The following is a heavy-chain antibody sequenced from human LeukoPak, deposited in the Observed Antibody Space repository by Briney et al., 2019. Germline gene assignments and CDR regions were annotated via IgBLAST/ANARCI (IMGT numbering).Heavy chain of an antibody. CDR1: GFTFSSYA. D-gene: IGHD4-17*01. CDR3: TTNGDDYGRFHY. V-gene: IGHV3-23*01. CDR2: ISGSGGST. J-gene: IGHJ4*02. Sequence: GGSLRLSCAASGFTFSSYAMSWVRQAPGKGLEWVSAISGSGGSTYYADSVKGRFTISRDNSKNTLYLQMNSLRAEDTAVYYCTTNGDDYGRFHYWGQGTLVTVSS.